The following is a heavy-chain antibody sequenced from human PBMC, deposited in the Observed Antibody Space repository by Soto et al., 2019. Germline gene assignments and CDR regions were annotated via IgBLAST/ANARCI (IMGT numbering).Heavy chain of an antibody. CDR3: ARDWSSSGHYYGMDV. V-gene: IGHV3-30-3*01. J-gene: IGHJ6*02. D-gene: IGHD6-13*01. Sequence: GGSLRLSCAASGFTFSSYAMHWVRQAPGKGLEWVAVISYDGSNKYYADSVKGRFTISRDNSKNTLYLQMNSLRAEDTAVYYCARDWSSSGHYYGMDVWGQGTPVTVYS. CDR1: GFTFSSYA. CDR2: ISYDGSNK.